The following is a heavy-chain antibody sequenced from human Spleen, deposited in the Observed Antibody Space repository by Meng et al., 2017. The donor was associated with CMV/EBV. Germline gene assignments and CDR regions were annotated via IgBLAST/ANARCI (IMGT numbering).Heavy chain of an antibody. Sequence: ASVKVSCKASGYTFIDNYMHWVRQAPGQGLEWMGWINPNSGGTNYAQKFQGRVTMTRDTSISTAYMELSRLRSDDTAVYYCARRGRYCSNTRCSDFDYWGQGALVTVSS. V-gene: IGHV1-2*02. D-gene: IGHD2-2*01. J-gene: IGHJ4*02. CDR3: ARRGRYCSNTRCSDFDY. CDR2: INPNSGGT. CDR1: GYTFIDNY.